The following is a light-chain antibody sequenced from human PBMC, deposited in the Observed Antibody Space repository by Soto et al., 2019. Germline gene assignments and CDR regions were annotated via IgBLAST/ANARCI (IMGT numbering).Light chain of an antibody. Sequence: EIVMTQSPATLSVSPGERATLSCRASQSVSSNVAWDQQRPGQAPRLLIYGASTRATDIPARFSGSGSGTEFTLTISSLQSEDFAVYYCQHYNNWPPVTFGPGTKVHIK. V-gene: IGKV3D-15*01. CDR1: QSVSSN. J-gene: IGKJ3*01. CDR3: QHYNNWPPVT. CDR2: GAS.